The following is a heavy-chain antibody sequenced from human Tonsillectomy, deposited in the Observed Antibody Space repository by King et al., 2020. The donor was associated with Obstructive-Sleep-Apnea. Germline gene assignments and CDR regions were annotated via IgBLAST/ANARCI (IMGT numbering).Heavy chain of an antibody. CDR3: GRDQKQWLVSGIDY. J-gene: IGHJ4*02. D-gene: IGHD6-19*01. CDR2: ISYDGRNK. Sequence: VQLVESGGGVVQPGRSLRLSCAASGFTFSSYAMHWVRQAPGKGLEWVAVISYDGRNKYYAGSVKGRFTISRDNSKNTLYLQMNSLRAEDRAVYYCGRDQKQWLVSGIDYWGQGTLVSVSS. V-gene: IGHV3-30*04. CDR1: GFTFSSYA.